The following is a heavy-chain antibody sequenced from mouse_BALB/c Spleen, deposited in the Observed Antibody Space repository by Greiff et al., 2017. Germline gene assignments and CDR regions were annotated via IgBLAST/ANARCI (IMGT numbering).Heavy chain of an antibody. V-gene: IGHV3-6*02. J-gene: IGHJ4*01. Sequence: EVKVEESGPGLVKPSQSLSLTCSVTGYSITSGYYWNWIRQFPGNKLEWMGYISYDGSNNYNPSLKNRISITRDTSKNQFFLKLNSVTTEDTATYYCARDHGNQGAMDYWGQGTSVTVSS. CDR3: ARDHGNQGAMDY. CDR1: GYSITSGYY. CDR2: ISYDGSN. D-gene: IGHD2-1*01.